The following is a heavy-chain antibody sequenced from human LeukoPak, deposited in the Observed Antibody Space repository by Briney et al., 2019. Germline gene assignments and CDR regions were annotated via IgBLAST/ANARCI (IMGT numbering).Heavy chain of an antibody. J-gene: IGHJ4*02. CDR1: GGPFSSYA. CDR2: IIPILGIA. V-gene: IGHV1-69*04. D-gene: IGHD3-10*02. CDR3: ARDVHDYGDY. Sequence: SVKVSCKASGGPFSSYAISWVRQAPGQGLEWMGRIIPILGIANYAQKFQGRVTITADKSTSTAYMELSSLRSEDTAVYYCARDVHDYGDYWGQGTLVTVSS.